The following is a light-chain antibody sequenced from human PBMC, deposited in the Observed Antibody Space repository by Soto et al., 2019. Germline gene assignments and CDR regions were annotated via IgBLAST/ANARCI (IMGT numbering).Light chain of an antibody. J-gene: IGKJ4*01. CDR3: QQYDNLLT. CDR1: EDIKNY. Sequence: DIQMTQSPSSLSASAGDRVTITCQASEDIKNYLNWYQQKPGKAPKLLIYDASNLETGVPSRFSGSGSGTDFTFTISSLQPEDIATYYCQQYDNLLTFGGGTKVEI. V-gene: IGKV1-33*01. CDR2: DAS.